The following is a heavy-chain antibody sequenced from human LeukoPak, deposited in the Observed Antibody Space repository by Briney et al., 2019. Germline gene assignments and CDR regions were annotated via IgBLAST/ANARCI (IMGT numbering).Heavy chain of an antibody. D-gene: IGHD3-9*01. CDR2: ISAYNGNT. CDR1: GYTFTSYG. J-gene: IGHJ5*02. Sequence: ASVKVSWKASGYTFTSYGISWVRQAPAERLECIACISAYNGNTNYAQKLQGRVTMTTDTSTSTAYMELRSLRSDDTAVYYCARDRTELRYFDPSWFDPWGQGTLVTVSS. V-gene: IGHV1-18*01. CDR3: ARDRTELRYFDPSWFDP.